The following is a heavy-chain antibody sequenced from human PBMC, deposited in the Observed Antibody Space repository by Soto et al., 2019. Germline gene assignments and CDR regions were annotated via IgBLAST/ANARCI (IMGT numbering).Heavy chain of an antibody. V-gene: IGHV3-23*01. D-gene: IGHD6-19*01. Sequence: GGSLRLSCAASGFTFSSYAMSWVRQAPGKGLEWVSAISGSGGSTYYADSVKGRFTISRDNSKNTLYLQMNSLRAEDTAVYYCARDGQWLVDAFDIWGQGTMVTVSS. CDR3: ARDGQWLVDAFDI. CDR1: GFTFSSYA. J-gene: IGHJ3*02. CDR2: ISGSGGST.